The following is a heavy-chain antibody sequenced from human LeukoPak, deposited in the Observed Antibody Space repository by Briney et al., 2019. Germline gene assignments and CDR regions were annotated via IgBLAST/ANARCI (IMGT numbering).Heavy chain of an antibody. CDR2: ISSSGSTI. CDR3: ARALGNWNELYYFDY. V-gene: IGHV3-11*01. Sequence: KSGGSLRLSCAASGFTFSDYYMSWIRQAPGKGLEWVSYISSSGSTIYYADSVKGRFTISRDNAKNSLYLQMSSLRAEDTAVYYCARALGNWNELYYFDYWGQGTLVTVSS. CDR1: GFTFSDYY. D-gene: IGHD1-20*01. J-gene: IGHJ4*02.